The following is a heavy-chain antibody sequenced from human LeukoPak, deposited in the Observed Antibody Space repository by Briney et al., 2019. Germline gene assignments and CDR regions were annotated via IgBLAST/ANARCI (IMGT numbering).Heavy chain of an antibody. CDR2: IYYSGST. Sequence: SETLSLTCTVSGGSISSYYWSWIRQPPGKGLEWTGYIYYSGSTNYNPSLKSRVTISVDTSKDQFSLKLSSVTAADTAVYYCARGGGYDFWSGYGTYYFDYWGQGTLVTVSS. CDR3: ARGGGYDFWSGYGTYYFDY. CDR1: GGSISSYY. D-gene: IGHD3-3*01. V-gene: IGHV4-59*01. J-gene: IGHJ4*02.